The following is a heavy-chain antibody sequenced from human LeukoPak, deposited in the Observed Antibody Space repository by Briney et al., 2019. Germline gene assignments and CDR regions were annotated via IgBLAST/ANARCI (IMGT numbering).Heavy chain of an antibody. Sequence: GGSLRLSCEASGITGAPFSSHWIPWVRQAPGKGLMWVAHINGDGTMTTYADSVEGRFTNSRDNAKTTLFLQMESLRAEDTAVYYCARGRGIAVAVDYWGQGTLVTVSS. CDR1: GITGAPFSSHW. CDR2: INGDGTMT. J-gene: IGHJ4*02. V-gene: IGHV3-74*03. CDR3: ARGRGIAVAVDY. D-gene: IGHD6-19*01.